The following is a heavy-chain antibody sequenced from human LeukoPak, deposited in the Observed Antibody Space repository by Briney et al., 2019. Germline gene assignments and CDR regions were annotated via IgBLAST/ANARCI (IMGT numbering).Heavy chain of an antibody. CDR1: GGTFSSYT. J-gene: IGHJ4*02. CDR2: IIPILGIA. V-gene: IGHV1-69*02. CDR3: ARAVGATMPHFDY. D-gene: IGHD1-26*01. Sequence: SVKVSCKASGGTFSSYTISWVRQAPGQGLEWMGRIIPILGIANYAQKFQGRVTITADKSTSTAYMERSSLRSEDTAVYYCARAVGATMPHFDYWGQGTLVTVSS.